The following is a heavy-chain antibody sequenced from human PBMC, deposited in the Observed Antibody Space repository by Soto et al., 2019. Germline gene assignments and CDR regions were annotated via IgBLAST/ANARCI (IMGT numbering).Heavy chain of an antibody. CDR3: AKDRARVSRYYDSSGLLDY. CDR2: ISYDGSNK. D-gene: IGHD3-22*01. V-gene: IGHV3-30*18. Sequence: GGSLRLSCAASGFTFSSYGMHWVHQAPGKGLEWVAVISYDGSNKYYADSVKGRFTISRDNSKNTLYLQMNSLRAEDTAVYYCAKDRARVSRYYDSSGLLDYWGQGTLVTVSS. CDR1: GFTFSSYG. J-gene: IGHJ4*02.